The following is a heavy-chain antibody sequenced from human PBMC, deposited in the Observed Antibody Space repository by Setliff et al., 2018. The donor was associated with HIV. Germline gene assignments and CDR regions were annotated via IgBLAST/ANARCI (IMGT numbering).Heavy chain of an antibody. Sequence: GGSLRLSCAASGFTFSSYWMHWVRQAPGKGLVWVFGMNTDGCSKRYADSVKGRFTISRDNAKNMLYLQMNSLSADDTAVYYCVRGSGYYYFDNWGQGALVTVSS. CDR1: GFTFSSYW. CDR2: MNTDGCSK. V-gene: IGHV3-74*01. CDR3: VRGSGYYYFDN. J-gene: IGHJ4*02. D-gene: IGHD3-22*01.